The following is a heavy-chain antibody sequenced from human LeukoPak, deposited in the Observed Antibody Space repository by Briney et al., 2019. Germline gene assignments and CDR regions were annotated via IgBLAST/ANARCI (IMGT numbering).Heavy chain of an antibody. CDR3: AREGRKYGSGSLYYFDY. J-gene: IGHJ4*02. Sequence: GGSLRLSCAASGFTFSDYYMSWIRQAPGKGLEWVSYISNSNTYTNYADSVKGRFTISRDNAKNTLYLQMNSLRAEDTAVYYCAREGRKYGSGSLYYFDYWGQGTLVTVSS. CDR2: ISNSNTYT. D-gene: IGHD3-10*01. CDR1: GFTFSDYY. V-gene: IGHV3-11*06.